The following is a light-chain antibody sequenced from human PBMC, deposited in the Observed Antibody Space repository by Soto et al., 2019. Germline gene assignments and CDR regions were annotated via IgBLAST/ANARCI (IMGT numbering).Light chain of an antibody. CDR3: QQLNSYPLT. CDR2: AAS. J-gene: IGKJ4*01. Sequence: DIQLTQSPSFLSASVGDRVTITCRASQGISSYLAWYQQKPGKAPKLLIYAASTLQSGFPSRFNGSGSGIEFPLTISSLQPEDFATYYCQQLNSYPLTFGGGTKVEIK. V-gene: IGKV1-9*01. CDR1: QGISSY.